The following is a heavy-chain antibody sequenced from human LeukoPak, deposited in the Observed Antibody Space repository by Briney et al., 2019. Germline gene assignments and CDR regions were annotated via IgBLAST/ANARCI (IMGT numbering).Heavy chain of an antibody. CDR2: IYTSGST. CDR1: GGSISSYH. D-gene: IGHD3-22*01. V-gene: IGHV4-4*07. J-gene: IGHJ2*01. Sequence: SETLSLTCTVSGGSISSYHWSWIRQPAGKGLEWIGRIYTSGSTNYNPSLKSRVTISVDTSKNQFSLKLSSVTAADTAVYYCARGQEGAYYYDTPGTLDLWGRGTLVTVSS. CDR3: ARGQEGAYYYDTPGTLDL.